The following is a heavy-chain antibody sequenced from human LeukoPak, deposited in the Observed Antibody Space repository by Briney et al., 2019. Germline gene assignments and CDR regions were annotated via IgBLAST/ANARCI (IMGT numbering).Heavy chain of an antibody. CDR2: FYVGGAT. CDR1: GFSVTNNY. CDR3: ARGDGYNFFDY. Sequence: GGSLRLSCAVSGFSVTNNYMSWVRQAPGKGLEWVSVFYVGGATYYADSVKGRFTISRDNSENTPYLQMKSLRAEDTAVYYCARGDGYNFFDYWGQGTLVTVSS. V-gene: IGHV3-53*01. D-gene: IGHD5-24*01. J-gene: IGHJ4*02.